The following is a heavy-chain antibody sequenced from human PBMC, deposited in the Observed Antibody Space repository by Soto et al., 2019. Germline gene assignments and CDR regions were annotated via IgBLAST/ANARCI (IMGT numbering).Heavy chain of an antibody. Sequence: PGGSLRLSCAASGFTFSSYAMHWVRQAPGKGLEWVAVISYDGSNKYYAGSVKGRFTISRDNSKNTLYLQMNSLRAEDTAMYYCARAALDSSSSFVDYWGQGTLVTVSS. J-gene: IGHJ4*02. D-gene: IGHD6-6*01. CDR2: ISYDGSNK. V-gene: IGHV3-30-3*01. CDR3: ARAALDSSSSFVDY. CDR1: GFTFSSYA.